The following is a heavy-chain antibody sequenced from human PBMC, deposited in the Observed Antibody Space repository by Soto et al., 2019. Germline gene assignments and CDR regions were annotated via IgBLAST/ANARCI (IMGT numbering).Heavy chain of an antibody. Sequence: GESLKISCKGSGNTFTNYWIAWVRQMPGKGLEWMGIIFPGDSHTRYSPSFQGQVTISADRTINTAYLQWTSLKASDTAIYYCARMWKRYEITAADSDQIDYWGQGPLVTV. J-gene: IGHJ4*02. CDR1: GNTFTNYW. D-gene: IGHD6-13*01. V-gene: IGHV5-51*01. CDR3: ARMWKRYEITAADSDQIDY. CDR2: IFPGDSHT.